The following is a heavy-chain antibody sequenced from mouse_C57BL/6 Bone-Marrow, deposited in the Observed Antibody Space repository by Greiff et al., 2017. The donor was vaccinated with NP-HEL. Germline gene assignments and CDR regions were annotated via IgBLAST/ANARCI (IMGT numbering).Heavy chain of an antibody. D-gene: IGHD2-3*01. CDR2: IDPSDSYP. Sequence: QVQLQQPGAELVRPGTSVKLSCKASGYTFTSYWMHWVKQRPGQGLEWIGVIDPSDSYPNYNQKFKGKATLTVDTSSSTAYMQLSSLTSEDSAVYYCARGYLYYFDYWGQGTTLTVSS. CDR1: GYTFTSYW. V-gene: IGHV1-59*01. CDR3: ARGYLYYFDY. J-gene: IGHJ2*01.